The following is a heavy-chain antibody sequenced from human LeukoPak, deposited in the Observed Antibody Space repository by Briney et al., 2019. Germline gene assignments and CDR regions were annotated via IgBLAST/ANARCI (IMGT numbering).Heavy chain of an antibody. CDR2: IRYDGSNK. V-gene: IGHV3-30*02. CDR3: AKDYGDYAGWFDP. D-gene: IGHD4-17*01. CDR1: GFTFSSYG. Sequence: GGSLRLSCAASGFTFSSYGMHWVRQAPGKGLEWVAFIRYDGSNKYYADSVKGRFTISRDNSKNTLYVQMNSLRAEDTAVYYCAKDYGDYAGWFDPWGQGTLVTVSS. J-gene: IGHJ5*02.